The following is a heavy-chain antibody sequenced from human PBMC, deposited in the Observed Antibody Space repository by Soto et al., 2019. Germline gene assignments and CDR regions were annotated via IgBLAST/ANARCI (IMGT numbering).Heavy chain of an antibody. Sequence: ASVKVSCKASGFTFTSSAVQWVRQARGQRLEWIGWIVVGSGNTNYAQKFQERVTITRDMSTSTAYMELSSLRSEDTAVYYCAAVELTAMAQKRRDYWGQGTLVTVSS. CDR1: GFTFTSSA. CDR3: AAVELTAMAQKRRDY. CDR2: IVVGSGNT. J-gene: IGHJ4*02. V-gene: IGHV1-58*01. D-gene: IGHD5-18*01.